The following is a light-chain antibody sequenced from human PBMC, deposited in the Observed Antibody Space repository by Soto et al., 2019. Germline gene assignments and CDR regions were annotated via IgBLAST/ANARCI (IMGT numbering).Light chain of an antibody. CDR2: DAS. Sequence: EIVLTQSPATLSLSPGERATLSCRASQSVSSYLAWYQQKPGQAPRLLIYDASNRATGIPARFSGSGSGTDLTLTISSLEPEDFAVYYCQQYNKWPLITFGQGTRLEI. V-gene: IGKV3-11*01. J-gene: IGKJ5*01. CDR1: QSVSSY. CDR3: QQYNKWPLIT.